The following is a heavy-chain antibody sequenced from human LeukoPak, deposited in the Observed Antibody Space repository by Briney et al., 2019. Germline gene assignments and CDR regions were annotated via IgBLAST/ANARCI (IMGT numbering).Heavy chain of an antibody. CDR3: AKAPEEGWLLLDY. CDR2: FDPEDGET. V-gene: IGHV1-24*01. D-gene: IGHD3-22*01. Sequence: ASVKVSCKVSGYTLTELSMHWVRQAPGKGLEWMGGFDPEDGETIYAQKFQGRVTMTRDTIISTAYMELSRLRSDDTAVYYCAKAPEEGWLLLDYWGQGTLVTVSS. J-gene: IGHJ4*02. CDR1: GYTLTELS.